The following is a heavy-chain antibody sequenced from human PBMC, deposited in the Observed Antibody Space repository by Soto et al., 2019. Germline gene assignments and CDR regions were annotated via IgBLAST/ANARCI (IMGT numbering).Heavy chain of an antibody. J-gene: IGHJ3*02. CDR3: CITMIVVVIPDDAFDI. V-gene: IGHV3-15*07. Sequence: PGGSLRLSCAAFGFTFSNAWMNWVRQAPGKGLEWVGRIKSKTDGGTTDCAAPVKGRFTISRDESKNTLYLQMNSLKTEDTAVYYCCITMIVVVIPDDAFDIWGQGTMVTVSS. CDR2: IKSKTDGGTT. D-gene: IGHD3-22*01. CDR1: GFTFSNAW.